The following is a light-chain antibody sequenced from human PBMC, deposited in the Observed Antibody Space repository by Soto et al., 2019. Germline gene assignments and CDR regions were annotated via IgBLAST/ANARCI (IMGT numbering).Light chain of an antibody. Sequence: IQISESPATLSESIAYRVTILCRASQTISSWLAWYQQKPGKAPKLLIYMASTLKSGVPSRFSGSGSGTEFTLTISSLQPDDFATYYCQHYNSYPVAFGQGTRLEI. CDR3: QHYNSYPVA. V-gene: IGKV1-5*03. CDR1: QTISSW. CDR2: MAS. J-gene: IGKJ5*01.